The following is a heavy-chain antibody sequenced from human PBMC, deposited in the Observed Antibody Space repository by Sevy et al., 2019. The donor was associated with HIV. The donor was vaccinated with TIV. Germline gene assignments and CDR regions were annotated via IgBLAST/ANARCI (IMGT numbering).Heavy chain of an antibody. CDR3: AKGGGGHYDPDEIGYYFYYYNMDV. V-gene: IGHV3-23*01. D-gene: IGHD3-22*01. CDR1: GFSFDSYG. Sequence: GGSLRLSCAVSGFSFDSYGMTWVRQAPGKGLEWVSGISGSGTRTYYADSVKGRFSISRDNSKNRLYLQMNGLRSEDQAIYYCAKGGGGHYDPDEIGYYFYYYNMDVWGKGTTVTVSS. J-gene: IGHJ6*03. CDR2: ISGSGTRT.